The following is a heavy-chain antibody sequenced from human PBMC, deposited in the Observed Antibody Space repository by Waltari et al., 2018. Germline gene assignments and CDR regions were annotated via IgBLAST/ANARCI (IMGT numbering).Heavy chain of an antibody. CDR3: GCAGDGYYYYGMDV. Sequence: QVQLQESGPGLVKPSQTLSLTCTVSGGSISSGSYYWSWIRQPAGKGLEWIGYIYTSGSTNYNPSLKSRVTISVDTSKNQFSLKLSSVTAADTAVYYCGCAGDGYYYYGMDVWGQGTTVTVSS. D-gene: IGHD3-10*01. J-gene: IGHJ6*02. V-gene: IGHV4-61*09. CDR1: GGSISSGSYY. CDR2: IYTSGST.